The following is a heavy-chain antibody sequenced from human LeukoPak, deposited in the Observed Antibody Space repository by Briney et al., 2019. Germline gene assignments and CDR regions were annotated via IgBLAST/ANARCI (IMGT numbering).Heavy chain of an antibody. CDR1: GGSISSSSYY. J-gene: IGHJ4*02. D-gene: IGHD2/OR15-2a*01. V-gene: IGHV4-39*01. Sequence: SETMSLTCTVSGGSISSSSYYWGWIRQPPGKGLEWIGSIYYTGSTYYNPSLKSRVTISVDTSKNQFSLKLSSVTAADTAVYYCASGPFPNTWGQGTLVTVSS. CDR3: ASGPFPNT. CDR2: IYYTGST.